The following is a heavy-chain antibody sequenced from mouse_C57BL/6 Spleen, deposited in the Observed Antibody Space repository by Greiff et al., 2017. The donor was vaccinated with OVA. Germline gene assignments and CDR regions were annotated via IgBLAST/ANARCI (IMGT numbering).Heavy chain of an antibody. Sequence: QVQLQQSGPELVKPGASVKISCKASGYAFSSSWMNWVKQRPGKGLEWIGRIYPGDGDTNYNGKFKGTATLTADKSSSTAYMQLRSLTSEDSAVYFCARSSGLGQERGFAYWGQGTLVTVSA. V-gene: IGHV1-82*01. CDR2: IYPGDGDT. CDR1: GYAFSSSW. CDR3: ARSSGLGQERGFAY. J-gene: IGHJ3*01. D-gene: IGHD4-1*01.